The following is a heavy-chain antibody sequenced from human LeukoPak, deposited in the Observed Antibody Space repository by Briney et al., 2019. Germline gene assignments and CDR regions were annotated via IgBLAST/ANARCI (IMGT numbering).Heavy chain of an antibody. V-gene: IGHV4-39*01. CDR2: IYYSGST. J-gene: IGHJ5*02. D-gene: IGHD3-22*01. Sequence: PSETLSLTCTVSGGSISSSSYYWGWIRQPPGKGLEWIGSIYYSGSTYYNPSLKSRVTISVDTSKNQFSLKLSSVTAADTAVYYCAGSSGYYPNWFDPWCQGTLVTVSS. CDR3: AGSSGYYPNWFDP. CDR1: GGSISSSSYY.